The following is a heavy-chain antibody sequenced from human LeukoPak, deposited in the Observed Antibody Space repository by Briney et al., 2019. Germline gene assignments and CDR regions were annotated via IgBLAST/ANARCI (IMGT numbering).Heavy chain of an antibody. CDR2: ISSSGSTI. Sequence: PGGSLRLSCAASVFTFSDYYMSWIRQAPGKGLEWVSYISSSGSTIYYADSVKGRFTISRDNAKNSLYLQMNSLRAEDTAVYYCARVPGYSYALVYYGMDVWGQGTTVTVSS. CDR3: ARVPGYSYALVYYGMDV. D-gene: IGHD5-18*01. V-gene: IGHV3-11*01. J-gene: IGHJ6*02. CDR1: VFTFSDYY.